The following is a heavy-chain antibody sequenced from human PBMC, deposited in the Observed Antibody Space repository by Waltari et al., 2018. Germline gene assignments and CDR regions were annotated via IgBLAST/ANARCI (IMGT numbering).Heavy chain of an antibody. J-gene: IGHJ6*03. D-gene: IGHD5-12*01. V-gene: IGHV1-69*13. CDR3: ARTSGYGHYYYYMDV. CDR2: ISPIFGTA. Sequence: QVQLVQSGAEVKKPGSSVKVSCKASGGTFSSYAISWVRQAPGQGLEWMGRISPIFGTANYAQKFQGRVTITADKSTSTAYMELSSLRSEDTAVYYCARTSGYGHYYYYMDVWGKGTTVTISS. CDR1: GGTFSSYA.